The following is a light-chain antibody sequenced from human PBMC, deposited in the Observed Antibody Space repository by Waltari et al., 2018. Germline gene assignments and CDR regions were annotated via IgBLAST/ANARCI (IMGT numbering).Light chain of an antibody. CDR2: DAS. V-gene: IGKV3-20*01. Sequence: IVVTQSPGTLSLSPGGRATLSCRASQGVSRTFAWYQQKPGQAPRLLIYDASNRATGIPYRFSGSGSETDFSLTISRLEPEDFAVYYCQKYGTFPATFGQGTKVEVK. CDR1: QGVSRT. CDR3: QKYGTFPAT. J-gene: IGKJ1*01.